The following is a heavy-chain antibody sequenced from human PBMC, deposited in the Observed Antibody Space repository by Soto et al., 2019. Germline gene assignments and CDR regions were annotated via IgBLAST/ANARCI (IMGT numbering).Heavy chain of an antibody. Sequence: QITLKESGPPLVKPTQPLTLTCTFSGFSLTTSGVGVGWIRQPPGKALEWLALVYGDDDKRYTPSLKSRLTITKDTSTNQVVFTMTTMDPVDTATYYCARNIFGGYDGAFDVWGQGTMVTVSS. V-gene: IGHV2-5*02. CDR1: GFSLTTSGVG. D-gene: IGHD3-10*02. CDR2: VYGDDDK. CDR3: ARNIFGGYDGAFDV. J-gene: IGHJ3*01.